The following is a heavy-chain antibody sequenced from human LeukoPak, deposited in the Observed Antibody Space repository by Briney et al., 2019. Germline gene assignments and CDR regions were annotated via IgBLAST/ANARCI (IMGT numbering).Heavy chain of an antibody. V-gene: IGHV3-23*01. CDR3: AKDWVAVSNTPTVIDY. CDR1: GFTFNRHA. CDR2: IPANGGTI. D-gene: IGHD5/OR15-5a*01. Sequence: GGSLRLSWAASGFTFNRHAMGWVRQAPGKGLQWVSSIPANGGTIYYLDSVKCQFTISTDNSKNTVYLQMNRLRAEDTALYYCAKDWVAVSNTPTVIDYWGQGTLLTVSS. J-gene: IGHJ4*02.